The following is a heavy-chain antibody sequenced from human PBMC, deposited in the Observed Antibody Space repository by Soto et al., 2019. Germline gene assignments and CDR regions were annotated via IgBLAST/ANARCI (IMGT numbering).Heavy chain of an antibody. D-gene: IGHD1-1*01. CDR1: GFTFGDYA. Sequence: SLRLSCTASGFTFGDYAMSWFRQAPGKGLEWVGFIRSKAYGGTTEYAASVKGRFTISRDDSKSIAYLQMNSLKTEDTAVYYCTSTTGTTSWVGWFDPWGQGTLVTVSS. CDR3: TSTTGTTSWVGWFDP. V-gene: IGHV3-49*03. CDR2: IRSKAYGGTT. J-gene: IGHJ5*02.